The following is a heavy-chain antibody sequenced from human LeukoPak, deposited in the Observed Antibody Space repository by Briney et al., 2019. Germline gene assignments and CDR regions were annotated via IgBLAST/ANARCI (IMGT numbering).Heavy chain of an antibody. CDR1: GYTFTSYG. D-gene: IGHD3-10*01. Sequence: ASVKVSCKASGYTFTSYGISLVRQAPGQGLEWMGWISAYNGNTNYAQKLQGRVTMTTDTSTSTAYMELRSLRSDDTAVYYCARDGRGGSGSYSEHYYYYGMDVWGQGTTVTVSS. CDR3: ARDGRGGSGSYSEHYYYYGMDV. J-gene: IGHJ6*02. V-gene: IGHV1-18*01. CDR2: ISAYNGNT.